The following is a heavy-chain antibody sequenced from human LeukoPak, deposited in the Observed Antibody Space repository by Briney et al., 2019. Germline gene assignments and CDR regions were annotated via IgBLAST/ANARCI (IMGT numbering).Heavy chain of an antibody. D-gene: IGHD3-10*01. V-gene: IGHV4-34*01. J-gene: IGHJ6*03. CDR1: GGSFSGYY. CDR3: ARHIWFGDFYMDV. Sequence: PSETLSLTCAVYGGSFSGYYWSWIRQPPGKGLEWIGEINHSGSTNYNPSLKSRVTISVDTSKNQFSLKLSSVTAADTAVYYCARHIWFGDFYMDVWGKGTTVTISS. CDR2: INHSGST.